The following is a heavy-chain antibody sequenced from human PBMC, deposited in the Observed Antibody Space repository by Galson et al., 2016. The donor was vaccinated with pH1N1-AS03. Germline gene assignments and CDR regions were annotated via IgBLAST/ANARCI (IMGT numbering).Heavy chain of an antibody. CDR2: MNPNSGNT. CDR1: GYTFTSYD. D-gene: IGHD2-2*01. J-gene: IGHJ6*02. CDR3: ASRCSSTSCLYYYYGMDV. Sequence: SVKVSCKASGYTFTSYDINWVRQATGQGLEWMGWMNPNSGNTGYAQKIQGRVTMTRNTSISTAYMELSSLRSEDTAVYYCASRCSSTSCLYYYYGMDVWGQGTTVTVSS. V-gene: IGHV1-8*01.